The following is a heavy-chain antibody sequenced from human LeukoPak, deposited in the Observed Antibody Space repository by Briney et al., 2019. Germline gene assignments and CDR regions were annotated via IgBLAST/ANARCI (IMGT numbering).Heavy chain of an antibody. V-gene: IGHV1-46*01. D-gene: IGHD3-3*01. CDR3: ARDPVLRFLEWLPQYYFDY. Sequence: GASVKVSCKASGYTFTSYYMHWVRQAPGQGLEWMGIINPSGGSTSYAQKFQGRVTMTRDTSTSTVYMEPSSLRSEDMAVYYCARDPVLRFLEWLPQYYFDYWGQGTLVTVSS. CDR2: INPSGGST. J-gene: IGHJ4*02. CDR1: GYTFTSYY.